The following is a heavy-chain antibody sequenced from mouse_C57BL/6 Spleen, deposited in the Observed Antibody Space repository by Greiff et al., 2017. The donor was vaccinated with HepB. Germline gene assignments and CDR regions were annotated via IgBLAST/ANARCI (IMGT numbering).Heavy chain of an antibody. Sequence: EVQLQQSGPVLVKPGASVKMSCKASGYTFTDYYMNWVKQSHGKSLEWIGVINPYNGGTSYNQKFKGKATLTVDKSSSTAYMERNSLTAEDSAVYYCARRVCGDYAMDYWGQGTSVTVSS. CDR1: GYTFTDYY. D-gene: IGHD2-10*02. J-gene: IGHJ4*01. CDR3: ARRVCGDYAMDY. V-gene: IGHV1-19*01. CDR2: INPYNGGT.